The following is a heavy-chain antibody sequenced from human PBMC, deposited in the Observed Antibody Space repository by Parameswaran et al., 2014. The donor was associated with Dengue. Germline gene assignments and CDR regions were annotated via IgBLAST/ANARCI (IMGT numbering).Heavy chain of an antibody. V-gene: IGHV3-23*01. D-gene: IGHD3-22*01. CDR2: ISGSGGST. J-gene: IGHJ4*02. CDR3: AKVYMIQNPYYFDY. Sequence: RWIRQPPGKGLEWVSAISGSGGSTYYADSVKGRFTISRDNSKNTLYLQMNSLRAEDTAVYYCAKVYMIQNPYYFDYWGQGTLVTVSS.